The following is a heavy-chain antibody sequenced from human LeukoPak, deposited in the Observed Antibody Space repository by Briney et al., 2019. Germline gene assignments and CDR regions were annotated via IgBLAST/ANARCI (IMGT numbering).Heavy chain of an antibody. CDR3: ARDHPQLGLGMDV. Sequence: GGSLRLSCAASGFTFSSYGMHWVRQAPGKGLEWVAVISYDGSNKYYADSVKGRFTISRDNSKNTLYLQMNSLRAEDTAVYYCARDHPQLGLGMDVWGQGTTVTVSS. D-gene: IGHD5-24*01. V-gene: IGHV3-30*03. J-gene: IGHJ6*02. CDR1: GFTFSSYG. CDR2: ISYDGSNK.